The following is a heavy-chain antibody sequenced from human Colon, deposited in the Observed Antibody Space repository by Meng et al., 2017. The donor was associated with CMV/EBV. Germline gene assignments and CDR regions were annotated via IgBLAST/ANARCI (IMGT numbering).Heavy chain of an antibody. CDR2: ISSSSSYI. Sequence: LSCAAPGFTFSSYSMNWVRQAPGKGLEWVSSISSSSSYIYYADSVKGRFTISRDNAKNSLYLQMNSLRAEDTAVYYCARDLQGQKNTVWGQGTLVTVSS. J-gene: IGHJ4*02. D-gene: IGHD1/OR15-1a*01. CDR3: ARDLQGQKNTV. CDR1: GFTFSSYS. V-gene: IGHV3-21*01.